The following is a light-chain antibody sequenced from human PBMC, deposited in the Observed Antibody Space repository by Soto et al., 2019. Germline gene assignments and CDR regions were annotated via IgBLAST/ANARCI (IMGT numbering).Light chain of an antibody. Sequence: EIVLTQSPGTLSLSPGERATLLCRASQTISSTFLAWYQQKPGQAPRLLIYGASSRATGIPDRFSGSGSGTDFTLTISRLEPEDFAVYYCQQFGSLPTFGGGTKVEIK. CDR2: GAS. CDR1: QTISSTF. V-gene: IGKV3-20*01. J-gene: IGKJ4*01. CDR3: QQFGSLPT.